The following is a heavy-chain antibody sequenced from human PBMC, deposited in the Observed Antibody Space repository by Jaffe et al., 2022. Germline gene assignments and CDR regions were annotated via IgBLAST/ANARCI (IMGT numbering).Heavy chain of an antibody. CDR1: GFTFSSYA. J-gene: IGHJ4*02. CDR2: ISGSGGST. V-gene: IGHV3-23*01. D-gene: IGHD4-17*01. Sequence: EVQLLESGGGLVQPGGSLRLSCAASGFTFSSYAMSWVRQAPGKGLEWVSAISGSGGSTYYADSVKGRFTISRDNSKNTLYLQMNSLRAEDTAVYYCAKGQTKGDDYGDYAILYFDYWGQGTLVTVSS. CDR3: AKGQTKGDDYGDYAILYFDY.